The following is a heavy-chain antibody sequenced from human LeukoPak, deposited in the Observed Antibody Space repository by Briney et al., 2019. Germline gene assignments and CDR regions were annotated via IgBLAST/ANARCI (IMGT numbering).Heavy chain of an antibody. CDR1: GGSFSGYY. Sequence: SETLSLTCAVYGGSFSGYYWSWIRQPPGKGLEWIGEINHSGSTNYNPSLKSRVTISVDKSKNQFFLNLSSVTAADTAVYYCAGLVGRYSSGLYYYYFDYWGQGTLVTVSS. CDR2: INHSGST. D-gene: IGHD3-22*01. J-gene: IGHJ4*02. CDR3: AGLVGRYSSGLYYYYFDY. V-gene: IGHV4-34*01.